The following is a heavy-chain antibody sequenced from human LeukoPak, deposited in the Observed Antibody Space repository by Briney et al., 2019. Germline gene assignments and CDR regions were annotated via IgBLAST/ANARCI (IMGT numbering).Heavy chain of an antibody. Sequence: PGGSLRLSCAASGFTFSSYAMSWVRQAPGKGLEWVSAISGSGGSTYYADSVKGRFTISRDNSKNTLYLQMNSLRAEDTAVHYCANLYYYDSSGYYYDYWGQGTLVTVSS. D-gene: IGHD3-22*01. V-gene: IGHV3-23*01. CDR3: ANLYYYDSSGYYYDY. CDR1: GFTFSSYA. CDR2: ISGSGGST. J-gene: IGHJ4*02.